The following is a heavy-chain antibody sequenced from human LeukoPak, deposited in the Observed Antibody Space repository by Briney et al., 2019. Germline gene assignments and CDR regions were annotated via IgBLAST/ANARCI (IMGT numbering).Heavy chain of an antibody. Sequence: SETLSLTCTVSGYSITSGHYWGWIRQSPGKGLEWIGSMYHSGNTYYNPSLKSRVTISVDTSKNQFSLKLSSVTAADTAVYYCARDGLSEAFYYWGQGTLVTVSS. V-gene: IGHV4-38-2*02. CDR2: MYHSGNT. D-gene: IGHD3-10*01. CDR1: GYSITSGHY. J-gene: IGHJ4*02. CDR3: ARDGLSEAFYY.